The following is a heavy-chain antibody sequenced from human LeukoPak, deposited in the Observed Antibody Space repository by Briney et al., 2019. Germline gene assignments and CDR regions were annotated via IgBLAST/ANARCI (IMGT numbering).Heavy chain of an antibody. J-gene: IGHJ4*02. CDR2: ISSSGTTI. V-gene: IGHV3-48*03. D-gene: IGHD3-3*01. CDR1: GFTLSSYE. Sequence: PGGSLRLFCAASGFTLSSYELHWVRQAPAKGLEGVAYISSSGTTIYYADSVMGRFTISRDNAKNSLYLQMNSLRAEDTAVYYCARAIFAYWGQGTLVTVSS. CDR3: ARAIFAY.